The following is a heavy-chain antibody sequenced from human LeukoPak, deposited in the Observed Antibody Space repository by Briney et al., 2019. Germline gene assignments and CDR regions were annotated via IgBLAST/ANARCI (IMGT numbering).Heavy chain of an antibody. V-gene: IGHV3-33*01. D-gene: IGHD2-2*01. CDR1: GFTFSSYG. J-gene: IGHJ6*04. CDR3: ARDHCSSTSCYAYYYYGMDV. CDR2: IWYDGSNK. Sequence: GRSLRLSCAASGFTFSSYGMHWVRQAPGKGLEWVAVIWYDGSNKYYADSVKGRFTTSRDNSKNTLYLQMNSLRAEDTAVYYCARDHCSSTSCYAYYYYGMDVWGKGTTVTVSS.